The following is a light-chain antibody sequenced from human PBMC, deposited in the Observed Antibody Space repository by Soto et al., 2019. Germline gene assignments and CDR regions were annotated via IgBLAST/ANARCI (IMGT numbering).Light chain of an antibody. V-gene: IGKV3-20*01. CDR3: QQCGSSPWT. CDR2: GAS. CDR1: QSVSSSY. J-gene: IGKJ1*01. Sequence: EIVLTQSPGTLSLSPCERAALSLSASQSVSSSYLAWYQQKPGQAPRLLIYGASSRATGIPDRFSGGGSGTDFTLTISRLEPEDFAVYYCQQCGSSPWTFGQGTKVDIK.